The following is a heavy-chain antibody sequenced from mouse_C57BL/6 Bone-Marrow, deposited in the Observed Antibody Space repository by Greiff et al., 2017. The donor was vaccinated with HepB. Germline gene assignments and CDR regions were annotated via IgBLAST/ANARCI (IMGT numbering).Heavy chain of an antibody. Sequence: QVQLQQPGAELVKPGASVKMSCKASGYTFTSYWITWVKQRPGQGLEWIGDIYPGSGSTNYNEKFKSKATLTVDTSSSTAYMQLSSLTSEDSAVYYCARDSTSTVVAPGCAYWGQGTLVTVSA. CDR3: ARDSTSTVVAPGCAY. CDR2: IYPGSGST. CDR1: GYTFTSYW. V-gene: IGHV1-55*01. J-gene: IGHJ3*01. D-gene: IGHD1-1*01.